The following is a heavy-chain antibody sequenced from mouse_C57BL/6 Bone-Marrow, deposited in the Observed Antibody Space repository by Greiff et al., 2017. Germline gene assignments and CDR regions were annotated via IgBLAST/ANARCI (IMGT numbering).Heavy chain of an antibody. J-gene: IGHJ3*01. D-gene: IGHD2-2*01. CDR1: GFTFTDYY. Sequence: EVKLVESGGGLVQPGGSLSLSCAASGFTFTDYYMSWVRQPPGKALEWLGFISNKANGYTTEYSASVKGRFTISRDNSQSILYLPMNALRAEDSAAYYCASSYGYAWFAYWGTGTLVTVSA. CDR2: ISNKANGYTT. CDR3: ASSYGYAWFAY. V-gene: IGHV7-3*01.